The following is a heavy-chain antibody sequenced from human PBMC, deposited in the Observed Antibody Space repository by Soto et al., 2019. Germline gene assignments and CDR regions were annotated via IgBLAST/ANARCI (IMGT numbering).Heavy chain of an antibody. V-gene: IGHV3-23*01. J-gene: IGHJ4*02. CDR3: AKVFYYYDSSGYYYFDY. CDR2: ISGSGSTI. CDR1: GFTFSSYA. Sequence: GGSLRLSCAASGFTFSSYAVSWVRQSPGKGPEWISSISGSGSTIYYADSVKGRFTISRDNSKNTLYLQMSSLRAEDTAVYYCAKVFYYYDSSGYYYFDYWGQGTLVTVSS. D-gene: IGHD3-22*01.